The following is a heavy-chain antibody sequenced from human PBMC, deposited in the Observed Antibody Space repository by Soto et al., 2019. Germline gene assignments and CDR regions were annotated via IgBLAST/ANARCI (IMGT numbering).Heavy chain of an antibody. Sequence: SETLSLTCAVYGGSVNGYYWNWNRQPPGKGLEWIGEINHTGGTHYNPSLKSRITMSRDTTKNQFSLRISSWIPADTAIYYCATGITAFRLLIPPFDPWGQGTRVTVSS. CDR3: ATGITAFRLLIPPFDP. J-gene: IGHJ5*02. CDR2: INHTGGT. CDR1: GGSVNGYY. D-gene: IGHD1-20*01. V-gene: IGHV4-34*10.